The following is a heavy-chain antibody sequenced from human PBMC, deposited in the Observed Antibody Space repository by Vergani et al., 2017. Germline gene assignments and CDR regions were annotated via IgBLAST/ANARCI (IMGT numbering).Heavy chain of an antibody. D-gene: IGHD3-9*01. CDR3: ARDXDILTGYSIGLFDY. Sequence: EVQLVESGGGLVQPGGSLRLSCAASGFTFSSYSMNWVRQAPGKGLEWVSYISSSSSTIYYADSVKGRFTISRDNAKNSLYMQMNSLRAEDTAVYYCARDXDILTGYSIGLFDYWGQGTLVTVSS. J-gene: IGHJ4*02. CDR2: ISSSSSTI. CDR1: GFTFSSYS. V-gene: IGHV3-48*01.